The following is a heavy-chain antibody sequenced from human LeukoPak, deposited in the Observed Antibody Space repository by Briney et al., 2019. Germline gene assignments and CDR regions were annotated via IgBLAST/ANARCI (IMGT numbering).Heavy chain of an antibody. CDR3: ARDVTMIVVVTTPFDY. CDR2: ISAYNGNT. J-gene: IGHJ4*02. V-gene: IGHV1-18*01. CDR1: GYTFTRYG. Sequence: ASVKVSCKASGYTFTRYGISWVRQAPGQGLEWMGWISAYNGNTNYAQKLQGRVTMTTDTSTSTAYMELRSLRSDDTAVYYCARDVTMIVVVTTPFDYWGQGTLVTVSS. D-gene: IGHD3-22*01.